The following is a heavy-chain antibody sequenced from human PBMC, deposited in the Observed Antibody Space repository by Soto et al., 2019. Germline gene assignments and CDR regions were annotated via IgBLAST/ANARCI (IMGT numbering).Heavy chain of an antibody. D-gene: IGHD5-12*01. J-gene: IGHJ4*02. CDR3: ARDLGSTNYYFDY. CDR2: IWYDGSKT. Sequence: GGSLRLSCATSGFTFSNYGFHWVRQAPGKGLEWVAVIWYDGSKTYYVESVKGRFTISRDNSKNTLYLQMNSLRAEDTAVYCCARDLGSTNYYFDYWGLGTLVTVSS. CDR1: GFTFSNYG. V-gene: IGHV3-33*01.